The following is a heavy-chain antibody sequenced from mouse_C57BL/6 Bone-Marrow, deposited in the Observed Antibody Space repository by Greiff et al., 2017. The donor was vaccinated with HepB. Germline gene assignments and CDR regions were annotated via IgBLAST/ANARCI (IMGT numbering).Heavy chain of an antibody. J-gene: IGHJ4*01. CDR1: GFTFSSYG. D-gene: IGHD1-1*01. CDR3: ARHGVDAMDY. CDR2: ISSGGSYT. V-gene: IGHV5-6*01. Sequence: EVKLVESGGDLVKPGGSLKLSCAASGFTFSSYGVSWVRQTPDKRLEWVATISSGGSYTYYPDSVKGRFTISRDNAKNTLYLQMSSLKSEDTAMYYCARHGVDAMDYWGQGTSVTVSS.